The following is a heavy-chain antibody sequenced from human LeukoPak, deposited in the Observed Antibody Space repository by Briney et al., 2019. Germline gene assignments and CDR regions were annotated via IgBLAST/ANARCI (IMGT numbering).Heavy chain of an antibody. CDR1: GDSISSGGYS. V-gene: IGHV4-30-4*07. Sequence: PSETLSLICAVSGDSISSGGYSWSWIRQPPGKGLEWIGYIYYSGSTYYNPYLKSRVTISVDTSKNQFSLKLSSVTAADTAVYYCARDSVYSGSSLDYWGQGALVTVSS. D-gene: IGHD1-26*01. J-gene: IGHJ4*02. CDR2: IYYSGST. CDR3: ARDSVYSGSSLDY.